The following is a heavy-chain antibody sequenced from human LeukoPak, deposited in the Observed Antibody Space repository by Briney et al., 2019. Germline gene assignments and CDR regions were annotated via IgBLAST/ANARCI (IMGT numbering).Heavy chain of an antibody. D-gene: IGHD3-3*01. CDR2: IYTSGST. CDR1: GGSFSGYY. CDR3: ARGFGRS. Sequence: SETLSLTCAVYGGSFSGYYWSWIRQPAGKGLEWIGRIYTSGSTNYNPSLKSRVTISVDKSKNQFSLKLSSVTAADTAVYYCARGFGRSWGQGTLVTVSS. V-gene: IGHV4-59*10. J-gene: IGHJ4*02.